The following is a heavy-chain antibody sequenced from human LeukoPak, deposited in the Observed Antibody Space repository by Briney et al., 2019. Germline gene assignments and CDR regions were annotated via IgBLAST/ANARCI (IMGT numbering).Heavy chain of an antibody. D-gene: IGHD2-2*01. V-gene: IGHV3-15*01. Sequence: NPGGSLRLSCAASGFTFSNAWMSWVHQAPGKGLEWVGRIKSKTDGGTTDYAAPVKGRFTISRDDSKNTLYLQMNSLKTEDTAVYYCTTSPPAAPEDYWGQGTLVTVSS. CDR3: TTSPPAAPEDY. CDR1: GFTFSNAW. CDR2: IKSKTDGGTT. J-gene: IGHJ4*02.